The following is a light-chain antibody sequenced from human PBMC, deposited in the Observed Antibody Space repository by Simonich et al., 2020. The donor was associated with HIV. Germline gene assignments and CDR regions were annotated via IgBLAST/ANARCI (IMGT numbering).Light chain of an antibody. CDR3: SSYTSGSTWV. Sequence: QSALTQPASVSGSPGQSITISCTGTRSDVGDYNYVSWYQQHPGKAPKLMIYDVRKRPSGVSNRFSGSKSGNTASLTISGLQAEDESDYYCSSYTSGSTWVFGGGTKLTVL. CDR1: RSDVGDYNY. V-gene: IGLV2-14*03. J-gene: IGLJ3*02. CDR2: DVR.